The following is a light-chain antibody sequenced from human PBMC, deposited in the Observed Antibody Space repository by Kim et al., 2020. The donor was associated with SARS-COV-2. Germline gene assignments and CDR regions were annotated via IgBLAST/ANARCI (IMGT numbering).Light chain of an antibody. CDR1: SSNIGAGSD. CDR3: QSSDSSLRKV. V-gene: IGLV1-40*01. Sequence: GQGVTISCTGDSSNIGAGSDVHWYQQLPGTAPKLLIYGNRNRPSGVPDRFSGSRSGTSASLAITGLQAEDEADYYCQSSDSSLRKVFGGGTQLTVL. J-gene: IGLJ2*01. CDR2: GNR.